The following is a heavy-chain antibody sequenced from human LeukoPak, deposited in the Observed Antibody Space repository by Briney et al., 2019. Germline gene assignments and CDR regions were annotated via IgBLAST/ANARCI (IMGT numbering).Heavy chain of an antibody. J-gene: IGHJ6*02. CDR2: ISGSGNTT. V-gene: IGHV3-23*01. Sequence: PGGSLRLSCAASGFTFSSFTMSWVRLAPGKGLEWVSTISGSGNTTFYADFVRGRFTTSRDNSKNTLDLQMNSLRAEDTAVYYCAKERALLWFGQFSRGCMDVWGQGTTVSVSS. CDR3: AKERALLWFGQFSRGCMDV. D-gene: IGHD3-10*01. CDR1: GFTFSSFT.